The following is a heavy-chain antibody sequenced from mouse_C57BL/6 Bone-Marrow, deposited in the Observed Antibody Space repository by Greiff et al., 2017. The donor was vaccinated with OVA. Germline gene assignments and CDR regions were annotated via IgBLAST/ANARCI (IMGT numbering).Heavy chain of an antibody. CDR2: INPSSGYT. J-gene: IGHJ3*01. CDR3: ARWGPNSEFAY. V-gene: IGHV1-4*01. CDR1: GYTFTSYT. Sequence: VQLQQSGAELARPGASVKMSCKASGYTFTSYTMHWVKQRPGQGLEWIGYINPSSGYTKYNQKFKAKATLTVDKSSSTAYMQLKSLTSEDSAVYYCARWGPNSEFAYWGQGTLVTVSA.